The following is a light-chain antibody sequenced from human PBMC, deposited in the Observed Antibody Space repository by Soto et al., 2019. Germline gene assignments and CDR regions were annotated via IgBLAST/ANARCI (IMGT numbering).Light chain of an antibody. CDR2: AVS. V-gene: IGKV1-39*01. Sequence: IQMTQFPSSLSASVGDRVTITCRAGQTVIRYLNWYQQKPGRAPNLLIYAVSNLHSGVPSRFSGSGSGTEFTLTISDLQPEDFATYYCQQSYSTLCTFGPGTKVEIK. CDR1: QTVIRY. J-gene: IGKJ3*01. CDR3: QQSYSTLCT.